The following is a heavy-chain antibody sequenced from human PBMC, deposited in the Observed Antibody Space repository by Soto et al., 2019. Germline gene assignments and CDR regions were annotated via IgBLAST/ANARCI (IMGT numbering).Heavy chain of an antibody. CDR3: VKGNQLLRYYFEF. Sequence: GGSLRLSCAASGLTFNNYAMSWVRQAPGKGLEYVSGITSDGDSTWHADSVKDRFTISRDNSKNTLFLQMSSLRVEDTAIYFCVKGNQLLRYYFEFWGPGTLVTVSS. CDR2: ITSDGDST. V-gene: IGHV3-64D*06. CDR1: GLTFNNYA. J-gene: IGHJ4*01. D-gene: IGHD2-15*01.